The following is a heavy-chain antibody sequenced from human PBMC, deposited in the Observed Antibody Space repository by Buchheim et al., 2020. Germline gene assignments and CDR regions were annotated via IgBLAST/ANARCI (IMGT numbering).Heavy chain of an antibody. D-gene: IGHD2-21*01. Sequence: QVQLVESGGGVVQPGRSLRLSCAASGFTFSSYAMHWVRQAPGKGLEWVAVISYDGSNKYYADSVKGRFTISRDNSKNTLYLQMNSLRAEDTAVYYCARDRVILWWRSIHKNGMDVWGQGTT. V-gene: IGHV3-30*04. CDR1: GFTFSSYA. J-gene: IGHJ6*02. CDR3: ARDRVILWWRSIHKNGMDV. CDR2: ISYDGSNK.